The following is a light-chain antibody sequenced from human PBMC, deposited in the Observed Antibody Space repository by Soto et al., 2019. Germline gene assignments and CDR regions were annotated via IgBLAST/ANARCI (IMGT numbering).Light chain of an antibody. CDR3: LQDYNSPRT. V-gene: IGKV4-1*01. CDR1: RSVLYSSNNKND. CDR2: WAS. Sequence: LAVSLGARDTVHCTSRRSVLYSSNNKNDLAWYQQKPGQPPKLLMYWASTLQTGVPYRFSGSGSGTDFTLTISSLQSEDLATYYCLQDYNSPRTFGKGTKV. J-gene: IGKJ1*01.